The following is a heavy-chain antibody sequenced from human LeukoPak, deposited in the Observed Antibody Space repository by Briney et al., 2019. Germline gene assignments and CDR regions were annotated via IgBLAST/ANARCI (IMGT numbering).Heavy chain of an antibody. V-gene: IGHV3-21*01. CDR3: ARIYGDYSLDY. Sequence: PGGSVKVSCTASGFTFSSYSMNWVRQAPGQGLEWVASISRIISYIYYADTVKGRFTISRDNAKNSPYLQMNSLRAEDTAVYYCARIYGDYSLDYWGQGTLVTVSS. CDR1: GFTFSSYS. J-gene: IGHJ4*02. D-gene: IGHD4-17*01. CDR2: ISRIISYI.